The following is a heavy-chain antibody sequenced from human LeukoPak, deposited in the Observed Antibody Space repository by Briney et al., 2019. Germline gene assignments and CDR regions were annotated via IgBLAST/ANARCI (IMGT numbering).Heavy chain of an antibody. J-gene: IGHJ4*02. CDR1: GFGFSNYW. CDR2: IKDDGVGA. V-gene: IGHV3-74*01. D-gene: IGHD1-26*01. CDR3: ARMGVGHTGLDF. Sequence: GGSLRLPCAASGFGFSNYWMHWVRQAPGKGLVWVSRIKDDGVGANYADPAKGRFTISRDNAKNTLYLQMTSLRAEDTAVYYCARMGVGHTGLDFWGQGVLVTVSS.